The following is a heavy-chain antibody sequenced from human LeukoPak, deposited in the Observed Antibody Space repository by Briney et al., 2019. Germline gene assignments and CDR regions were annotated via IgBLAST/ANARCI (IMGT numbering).Heavy chain of an antibody. CDR3: AKALNYDRLADI. V-gene: IGHV3-23*01. Sequence: GGSLRLSCAASGFTFSGYAKSWVRQAPGKGLEWVSAISVSGGSTYYADSVKGRFTISRDNSKNTLYLQMNGLRAEDTAVYYCAKALNYDRLADIRGQGTMVTVSS. D-gene: IGHD4-11*01. J-gene: IGHJ3*02. CDR2: ISVSGGST. CDR1: GFTFSGYA.